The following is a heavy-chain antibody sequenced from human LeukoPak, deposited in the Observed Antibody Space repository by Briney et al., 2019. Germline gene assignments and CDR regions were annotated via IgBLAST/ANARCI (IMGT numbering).Heavy chain of an antibody. CDR1: GGSISGYY. CDR3: ARHGTLGAPYYYYGMDV. V-gene: IGHV4-59*08. Sequence: PSETLSLTCTVSGGSISGYYWSWIRQPPGKGLEWIGYIYYSGSTNYNPSLKSRVTISVDTSKKQFSLKLSSVTAADTAVYYCARHGTLGAPYYYYGMDVWGQGTTVTVSS. D-gene: IGHD1-26*01. CDR2: IYYSGST. J-gene: IGHJ6*02.